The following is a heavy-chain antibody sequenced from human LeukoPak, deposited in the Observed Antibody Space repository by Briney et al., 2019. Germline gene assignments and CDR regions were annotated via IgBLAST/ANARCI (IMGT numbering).Heavy chain of an antibody. D-gene: IGHD1-1*01. Sequence: GSLRLPFAASGFTFNSYAMHWVRQAPGKGLEWVAVISYDGSNKYYADSVKGRFTISRDNSKNTLYLQMNSLRAEDTAVYYCARGYDYWGQGTLVTVSS. CDR1: GFTFNSYA. J-gene: IGHJ4*02. CDR3: ARGYDY. CDR2: ISYDGSNK. V-gene: IGHV3-30-3*01.